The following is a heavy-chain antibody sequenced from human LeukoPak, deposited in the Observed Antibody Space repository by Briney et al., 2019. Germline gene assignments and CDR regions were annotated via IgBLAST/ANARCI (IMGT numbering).Heavy chain of an antibody. J-gene: IGHJ4*02. D-gene: IGHD2-2*01. V-gene: IGHV3-7*03. CDR2: IKQDGSEK. CDR3: AKDQADCSRTSCYERGFDY. Sequence: GGSLRLSCAASGFTFTNYWMTWVRQAPGKGLEWVANIKQDGSEKYYLDSVKGRFTISRDNPKNSLYLQMNSLRAEDTAVYYCAKDQADCSRTSCYERGFDYWGQGTLVTVSS. CDR1: GFTFTNYW.